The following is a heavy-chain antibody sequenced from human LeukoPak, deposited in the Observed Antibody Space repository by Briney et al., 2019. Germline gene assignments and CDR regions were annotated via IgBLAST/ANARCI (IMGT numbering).Heavy chain of an antibody. V-gene: IGHV4-30-4*01. Sequence: PSQTLSLTCTVSGGSISSGDYYWSWIRQPPGKGLEWIGYIYYSGSTYYNPSLKSRVTISVDTSKNQFSLKLSSVTAADTAVYYCASRAPTSPKENDYWGQGTLSPSPQ. CDR1: GGSISSGDYY. CDR3: ASRAPTSPKENDY. J-gene: IGHJ4*02. CDR2: IYYSGST.